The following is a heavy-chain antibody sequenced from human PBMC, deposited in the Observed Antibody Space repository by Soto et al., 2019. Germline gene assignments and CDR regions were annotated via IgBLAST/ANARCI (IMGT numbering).Heavy chain of an antibody. Sequence: GGSLRLSCAASGFTFSSYGMHWVRQAPGKGLEWVAVISYDGSNKYYADSVKGRFTISRDNSKNTLYLQMNSLRAEDTAVYYCAKVFTATELGYDILAGYSYYYCMDVWGQGTTVTVSS. J-gene: IGHJ6*02. CDR2: ISYDGSNK. V-gene: IGHV3-30*18. CDR1: GFTFSSYG. CDR3: AKVFTATELGYDILAGYSYYYCMDV. D-gene: IGHD3-9*01.